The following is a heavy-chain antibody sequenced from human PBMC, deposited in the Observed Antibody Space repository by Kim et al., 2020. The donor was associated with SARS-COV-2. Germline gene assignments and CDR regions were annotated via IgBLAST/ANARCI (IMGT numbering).Heavy chain of an antibody. D-gene: IGHD6-19*01. CDR2: IQSKTDGGTT. Sequence: GGSLRLSCAASGFTFSNAWMSWVRQAPGKGLEWVGRIQSKTDGGTTDYAAPVKGRFTISRDDSKNTLYLQMNSLKTEDTAVYYCTTRGQQWLVPDYWGQGTLVTVSS. CDR1: GFTFSNAW. CDR3: TTRGQQWLVPDY. J-gene: IGHJ4*02. V-gene: IGHV3-15*01.